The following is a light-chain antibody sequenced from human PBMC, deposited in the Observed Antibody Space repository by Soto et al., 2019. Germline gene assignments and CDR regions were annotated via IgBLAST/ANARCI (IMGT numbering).Light chain of an antibody. V-gene: IGKV1-39*01. Sequence: DIQMTQSPSSVSASVGDRVTIGCRGSQTISSWLAWYQQKPGEAPKLLYYAASRLQSGVPSRFSGSGSGTDFTLTISSLQPEDVATYYCQQSYSTPITFGQGTRLETK. CDR3: QQSYSTPIT. CDR2: AAS. CDR1: QTISSW. J-gene: IGKJ5*01.